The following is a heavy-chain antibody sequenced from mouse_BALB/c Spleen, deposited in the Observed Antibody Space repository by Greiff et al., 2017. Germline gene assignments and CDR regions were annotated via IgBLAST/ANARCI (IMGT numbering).Heavy chain of an antibody. CDR2: INPSTGYT. Sequence: QVQLKQSGAELAKPGASVKMSCKASGYTFTSYWMHWVKQRPGQGLEWIGYINPSTGYTEYNQKFKDKATLTADKSSSTAYMQLSSLTSEDSAVYSCARHRYDDAMDYWGQGTSVTVSS. D-gene: IGHD2-14*01. CDR1: GYTFTSYW. J-gene: IGHJ4*01. CDR3: ARHRYDDAMDY. V-gene: IGHV1-7*01.